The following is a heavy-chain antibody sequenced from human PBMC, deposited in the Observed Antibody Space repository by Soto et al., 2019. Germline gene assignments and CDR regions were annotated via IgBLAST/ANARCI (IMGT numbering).Heavy chain of an antibody. V-gene: IGHV3-30-3*01. CDR2: ISYDGSNK. Sequence: GGSLRLSCAASGFTFSSYAMHWVRQAPGKGLEWVAVISYDGSNKYYADSVKGRFTISRDNSKNTLYLQMNSLRAEDTAVYYCARVGGYDHTDYYYYYGMDVWGQGTTVTVSS. J-gene: IGHJ6*02. CDR1: GFTFSSYA. D-gene: IGHD5-12*01. CDR3: ARVGGYDHTDYYYYYGMDV.